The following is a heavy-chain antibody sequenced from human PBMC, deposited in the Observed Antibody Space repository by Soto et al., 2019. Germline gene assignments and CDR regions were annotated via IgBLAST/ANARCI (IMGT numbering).Heavy chain of an antibody. Sequence: ASVKVSCKASGYTFTSYDINWVRQATGQGLEWMGWMNPNSGNTGYAQKFQGRVTMTRNTSISTAYMELSSLRSEDTAVYYCATGWTIFGVASINYYYYMDVWGKGTTVTVSS. J-gene: IGHJ6*03. V-gene: IGHV1-8*01. CDR3: ATGWTIFGVASINYYYYMDV. D-gene: IGHD3-3*01. CDR1: GYTFTSYD. CDR2: MNPNSGNT.